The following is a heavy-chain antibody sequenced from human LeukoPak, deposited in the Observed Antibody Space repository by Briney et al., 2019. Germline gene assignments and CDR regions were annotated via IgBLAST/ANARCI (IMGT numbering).Heavy chain of an antibody. D-gene: IGHD2-15*01. CDR2: ISGNGDTT. CDR1: GFTFSNYG. V-gene: IGHV3-23*01. CDR3: ARSRGPVLLDFDY. Sequence: PGGSLRLSCAASGFTFSNYGMSWVRQAPGKGLKWVSAISGNGDTTYYADSVKGRFTISRDNSKNTLYLQMNSLRAEDTAVYYCARSRGPVLLDFDYWGQGTLVTVSS. J-gene: IGHJ4*02.